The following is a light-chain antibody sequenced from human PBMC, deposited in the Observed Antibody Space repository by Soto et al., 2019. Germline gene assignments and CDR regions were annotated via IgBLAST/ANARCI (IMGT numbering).Light chain of an antibody. CDR1: QSVSSY. J-gene: IGKJ5*01. V-gene: IGKV3-11*01. CDR2: DAS. Sequence: EIVLTQSPATLSLSPGERKTLSCRASQSVSSYLAWYQQKPGQAPRLLIYDASNRATGIPARFSGSGSGTDFTLTISSLEPEDFAVYYCQQRSNWLSITFGQGTRLEIK. CDR3: QQRSNWLSIT.